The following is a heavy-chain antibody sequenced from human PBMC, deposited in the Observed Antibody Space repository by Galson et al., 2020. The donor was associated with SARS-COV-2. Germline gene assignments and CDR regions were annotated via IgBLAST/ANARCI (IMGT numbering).Heavy chain of an antibody. V-gene: IGHV1-69*05. Sequence: ASVKVSCKASGGTFSNYAISWVRQAPGQGLEWMGGIIPFLGTPNYAQKFQDRVTITTDESTSTAYMQLNSLRSDDTAGYYCARGNAHYDNSGYLTGWFDPWGQGTLVTVSS. J-gene: IGHJ5*02. CDR1: GGTFSNYA. CDR3: ARGNAHYDNSGYLTGWFDP. CDR2: IIPFLGTP. D-gene: IGHD3-22*01.